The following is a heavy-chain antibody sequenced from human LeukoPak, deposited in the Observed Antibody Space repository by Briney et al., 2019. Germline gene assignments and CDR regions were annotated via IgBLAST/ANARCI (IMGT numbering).Heavy chain of an antibody. D-gene: IGHD5-18*01. Sequence: GGSLRLSCAASGFTFSSYWMSWVRQAPGKGLEWVANIKQDGSEKYYVDSVKGRFTISRDNAKNSLYLQMNSLRAEDTAVYYCAREDGYSYGMNYYYYYYMDVWGKGTTVTVSS. CDR3: AREDGYSYGMNYYYYYYMDV. J-gene: IGHJ6*03. CDR1: GFTFSSYW. V-gene: IGHV3-7*01. CDR2: IKQDGSEK.